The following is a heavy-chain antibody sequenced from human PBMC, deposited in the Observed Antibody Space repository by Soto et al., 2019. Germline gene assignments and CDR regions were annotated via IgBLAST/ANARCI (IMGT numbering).Heavy chain of an antibody. D-gene: IGHD4-4*01. V-gene: IGHV1-69*06. CDR2: IIPLFGAP. CDR1: GGTFNSYA. Sequence: QVQLVQSGAEVKKPGSAVNVSCKASGGTFNSYAVSWVRQAPGQGLEWMGGIIPLFGAPRYAQKFQGRVTITADKATSTVSMEVNSLRSEDTAVFYCARARSNSAYNYAVDVWGQGTTVIVSS. CDR3: ARARSNSAYNYAVDV. J-gene: IGHJ6*02.